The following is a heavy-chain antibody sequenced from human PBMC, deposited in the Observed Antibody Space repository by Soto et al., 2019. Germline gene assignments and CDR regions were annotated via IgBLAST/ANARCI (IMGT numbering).Heavy chain of an antibody. D-gene: IGHD2-21*02. CDR2: ISGNNGAT. Sequence: GASVKVSCKASGYTFTNDGISWVRQAPGQGLEWMGWISGNNGATNYAPKVQDRITMTLDTSTGVASMALRSLTSEDTAFYYCATMGFCGPGCYSFDYWGQGTLVTVSS. V-gene: IGHV1-18*04. J-gene: IGHJ4*02. CDR1: GYTFTNDG. CDR3: ATMGFCGPGCYSFDY.